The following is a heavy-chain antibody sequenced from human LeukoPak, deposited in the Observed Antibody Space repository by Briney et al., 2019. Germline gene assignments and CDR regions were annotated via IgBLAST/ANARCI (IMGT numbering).Heavy chain of an antibody. Sequence: GSLRLSCAASGFTFSSYAMSWVRQPPGKGLEWIGEIYHSGSTNYNPSLKSRVTISVDKSKNQFSLKLSSVTAADTAVYYCASSGWTDDAFDIWGQGTMVTVSS. CDR2: IYHSGST. CDR3: ASSGWTDDAFDI. D-gene: IGHD6-19*01. J-gene: IGHJ3*02. V-gene: IGHV4-4*02. CDR1: GFTFSSYAM.